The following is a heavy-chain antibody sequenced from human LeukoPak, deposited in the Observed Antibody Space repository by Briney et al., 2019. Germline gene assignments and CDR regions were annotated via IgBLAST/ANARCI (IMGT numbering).Heavy chain of an antibody. CDR3: VRGTGY. V-gene: IGHV3-64D*06. Sequence: GGSLRLSCSVSGFTFSTYVMHWVRQAPGKGLEYVSAISSNGDNTYYADSVKGRFTISRDNSKNTLYLQVSSLRADDTAVYYCVRGTGYWGQGGLVTVSS. CDR2: ISSNGDNT. CDR1: GFTFSTYV. J-gene: IGHJ4*02.